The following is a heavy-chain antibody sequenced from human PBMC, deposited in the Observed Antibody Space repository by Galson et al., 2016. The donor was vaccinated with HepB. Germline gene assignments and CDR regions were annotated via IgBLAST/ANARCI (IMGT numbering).Heavy chain of an antibody. Sequence: SLRLSCAVSGFTFSNAWVSWVRQAPGKGLEWVGRIKSNPDGGTTDYAAPVKGRFIISRVDSKNTLYLQMNSLKTEDTAVYYCTKTARLRGVPMDYWGQGTLVTVSS. V-gene: IGHV3-15*01. CDR2: IKSNPDGGTT. CDR1: GFTFSNAW. J-gene: IGHJ4*02. CDR3: TKTARLRGVPMDY. D-gene: IGHD3-10*01.